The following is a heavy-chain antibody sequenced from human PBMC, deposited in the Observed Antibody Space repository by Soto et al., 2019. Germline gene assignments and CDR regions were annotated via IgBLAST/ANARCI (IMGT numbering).Heavy chain of an antibody. CDR3: AKEKNRIFDF. J-gene: IGHJ4*02. CDR2: ITWDGESS. CDR1: GFTFDDHT. V-gene: IGHV3-43*01. Sequence: VGSLRLSCAGSGFTFDDHTMHWVRQVAGKGLEWVSLITWDGESSFYADSVKGRFTISRDNNKRSLFLQMNSLRIEDTALYYCAKEKNRIFDFWGQGTLVTVSS.